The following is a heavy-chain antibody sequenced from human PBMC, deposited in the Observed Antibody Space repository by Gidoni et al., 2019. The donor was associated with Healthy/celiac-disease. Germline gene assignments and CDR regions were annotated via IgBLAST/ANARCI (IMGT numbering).Heavy chain of an antibody. D-gene: IGHD4-17*01. CDR2: ISSSGSTI. Sequence: QVQLVESGGGLVKPGGSLRLSCSASGFTFSYYYMRWIRQAPGKGLEWVSYISSSGSTIYYADSVKGRFTISRDNAKNSLYLQMNSLRAEDTAVYYCAREDYGDYISHWFDPWGQGTLVTVSS. J-gene: IGHJ5*02. CDR1: GFTFSYYY. V-gene: IGHV3-11*01. CDR3: AREDYGDYISHWFDP.